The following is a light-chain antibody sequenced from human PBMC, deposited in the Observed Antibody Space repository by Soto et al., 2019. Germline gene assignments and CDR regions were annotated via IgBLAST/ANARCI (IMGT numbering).Light chain of an antibody. V-gene: IGKV3-15*01. Sequence: EIVMTQSPAILSVSPGERATLSCRASQSISRNLAWYQQKPGQAPRLLIYAASTRATGLPARFSGSGSGTEFTLTISSLQSEDFAVYYCQQYNNWPITFGQGTRLEIK. CDR2: AAS. J-gene: IGKJ5*01. CDR3: QQYNNWPIT. CDR1: QSISRN.